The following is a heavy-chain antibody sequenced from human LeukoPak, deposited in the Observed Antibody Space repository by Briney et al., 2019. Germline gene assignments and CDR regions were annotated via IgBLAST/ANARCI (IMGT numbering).Heavy chain of an antibody. D-gene: IGHD3-10*01. CDR1: GFTFSNYW. CDR3: ARAGGSGTTLDY. J-gene: IGHJ4*02. CDR2: IKQNGSEK. Sequence: PGGSLRLSCAASGFTFSNYWMSWVRQAPGKGLEWVANIKQNGSEKYYVDSVKGRFTISRDNAKNSLYLQMNSLRAEDTAVYYCARAGGSGTTLDYWGQGTLVTVSS. V-gene: IGHV3-7*01.